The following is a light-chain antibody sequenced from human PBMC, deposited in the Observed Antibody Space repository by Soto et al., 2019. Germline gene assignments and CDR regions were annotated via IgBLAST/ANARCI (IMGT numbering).Light chain of an antibody. Sequence: EIVLTQSPGTLSLSPGERATLSCRASQSITNNYLAWYQQKPGRAHRLLIYGASSRSTGIPDRFSGSGSGTDFTLTSSRLEAEDFAMYYCQQYGYLVTFGGGTKVEIK. J-gene: IGKJ4*01. CDR2: GAS. V-gene: IGKV3-20*01. CDR1: QSITNNY. CDR3: QQYGYLVT.